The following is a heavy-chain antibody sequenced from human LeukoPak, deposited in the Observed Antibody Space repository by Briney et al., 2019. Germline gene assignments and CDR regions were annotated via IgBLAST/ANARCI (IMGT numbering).Heavy chain of an antibody. D-gene: IGHD3-3*01. J-gene: IGHJ5*02. CDR3: ARDATAGYYDFWSGYQNWFDP. CDR2: ISAYNGNT. Sequence: VASVKVSCKASGYTFTSYGISWVRQAPGQGLEWMGWISAYNGNTNYAQKLQGRVTMTTDTSTSTAYMELRSLRSDDTAVYYCARDATAGYYDFWSGYQNWFDPWGQGTLVTVSS. CDR1: GYTFTSYG. V-gene: IGHV1-18*01.